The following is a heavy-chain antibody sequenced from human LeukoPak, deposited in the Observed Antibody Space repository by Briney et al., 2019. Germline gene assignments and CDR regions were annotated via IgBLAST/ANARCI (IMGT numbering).Heavy chain of an antibody. D-gene: IGHD6-25*01. CDR2: LSGSGGST. V-gene: IGHV3-23*01. CDR3: AKRLHSSDYYAAFDY. J-gene: IGHJ4*02. Sequence: QPGGSLRLSCAASGFTFSTYGMSWVRQAPGKGLEWVSSLSGSGGSTYYADSGKGRFTISRDNSNNTLYLQMTSLRAEDTAIYYCAKRLHSSDYYAAFDYWGQGTLVTVSS. CDR1: GFTFSTYG.